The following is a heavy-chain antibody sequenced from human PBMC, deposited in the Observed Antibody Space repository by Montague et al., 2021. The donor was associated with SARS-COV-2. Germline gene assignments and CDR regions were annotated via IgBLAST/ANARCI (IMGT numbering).Heavy chain of an antibody. J-gene: IGHJ4*02. V-gene: IGHV3-13*04. CDR3: ATGYSSGWSHQYYFDY. CDR1: GFTFSSYD. CDR2: IGTAGDT. D-gene: IGHD6-19*01. Sequence: SLRLSCAASGFTFSSYDMHWVRQATGKGLEWVSAIGTAGDTYYPGSVKGRFTISRENAKNSLYLQMNSLRAGDTAVYYCATGYSSGWSHQYYFDYWGQGPLVTVSS.